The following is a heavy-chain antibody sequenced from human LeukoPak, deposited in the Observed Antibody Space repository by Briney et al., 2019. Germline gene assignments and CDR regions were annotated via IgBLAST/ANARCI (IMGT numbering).Heavy chain of an antibody. CDR2: INHTGST. CDR3: ASGGDYDFTDHNQPHDY. CDR1: GGSFSGYY. J-gene: IGHJ4*02. Sequence: SETLSLTCAVYGGSFSGYYWRGIRQPPGKGREGLGKINHTGSTNYTPSLKSRVTISAATSKNQFSLKLTSVTAADTAVYYCASGGDYDFTDHNQPHDYWGQGTLVTASS. V-gene: IGHV4-34*01. D-gene: IGHD3/OR15-3a*01.